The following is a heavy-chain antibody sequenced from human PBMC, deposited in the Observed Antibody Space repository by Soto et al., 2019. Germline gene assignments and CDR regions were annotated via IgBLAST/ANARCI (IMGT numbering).Heavy chain of an antibody. CDR2: ISSTTNYI. CDR3: ARESEDLTSNFDY. Sequence: EVQLVESGGGLVKPGVSLRLSCAASGFTFTSYSMNWVRQAPGTGLELISSISSTTNYIYYGDSMKGRFTISRDNDNNSLYLEMNSLRAEDTAVYYCARESEDLTSNFDYWGQGTLLTVSS. V-gene: IGHV3-21*06. CDR1: GFTFTSYS. J-gene: IGHJ4*02.